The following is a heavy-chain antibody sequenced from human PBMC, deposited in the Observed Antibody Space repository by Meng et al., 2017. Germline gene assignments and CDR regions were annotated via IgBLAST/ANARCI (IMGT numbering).Heavy chain of an antibody. V-gene: IGHV4-59*12. D-gene: IGHD5-24*01. CDR2: IYYSGST. CDR1: GASISGYY. CDR3: ARDGKRDGYSFDY. J-gene: IGHJ4*02. Sequence: SETLSLTCTVSGASISGYYWTWIRQPPGKGLEWIGYIYYSGSTNYNPSLKSRVTISVDTSKNQFSLKLSSVTAADTAVYYCARDGKRDGYSFDYWGQGTLVTVSS.